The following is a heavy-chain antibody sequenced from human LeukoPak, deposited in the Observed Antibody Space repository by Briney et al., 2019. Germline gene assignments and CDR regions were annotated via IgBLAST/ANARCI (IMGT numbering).Heavy chain of an antibody. CDR2: IRYDGSNK. Sequence: GGSLRLSCAASGFTFSSYGMHWVREAPGKGREWVAFIRYDGSNKYYADSVKGRFTISRDNSKNTLYLQKNSLRAEDTAVYYCAKALPSGWYKAFDYWGQGTLVTVSS. J-gene: IGHJ4*02. CDR3: AKALPSGWYKAFDY. D-gene: IGHD6-19*01. V-gene: IGHV3-30*02. CDR1: GFTFSSYG.